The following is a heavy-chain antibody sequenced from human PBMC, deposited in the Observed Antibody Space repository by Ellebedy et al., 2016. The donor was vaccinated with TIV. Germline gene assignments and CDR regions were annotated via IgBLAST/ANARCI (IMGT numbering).Heavy chain of an antibody. D-gene: IGHD5/OR15-5a*01. V-gene: IGHV4-59*01. J-gene: IGHJ4*02. CDR2: IYYSGST. Sequence: SETLSLXCTVSGGSISSYYWSWIRQPPGKGLEWIGYIYYSGSTNYNPSLKSRVTISVDTSKNQFSLKLSSVTAADTAVYYCARALPGGVSDYWGQGTLVTVSS. CDR1: GGSISSYY. CDR3: ARALPGGVSDY.